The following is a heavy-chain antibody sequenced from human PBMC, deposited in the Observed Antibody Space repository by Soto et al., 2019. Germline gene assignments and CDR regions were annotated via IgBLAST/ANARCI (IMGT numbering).Heavy chain of an antibody. CDR1: GGSISSSNYY. D-gene: IGHD5-12*01. V-gene: IGHV4-39*01. CDR3: ARIGGYDPGGLFDY. J-gene: IGHJ4*02. Sequence: PSETLSLTCTFSGGSISSSNYYWGWIRQPPGKGLEWIGSIYYSGSTHYNPSLKSRVTISVDTSKNQFFLKLSSVTAADTAVYYCARIGGYDPGGLFDYWGQGTLVTVSS. CDR2: IYYSGST.